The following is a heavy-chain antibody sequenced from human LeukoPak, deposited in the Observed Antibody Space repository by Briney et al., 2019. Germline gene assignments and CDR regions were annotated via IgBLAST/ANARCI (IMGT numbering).Heavy chain of an antibody. D-gene: IGHD3-16*02. CDR1: GHTFTSYA. CDR3: ARAFQRLGELSLPNY. Sequence: ASVKVSCKASGHTFTSYAMNWVRQAPGQGLEWIGWINTNTGNPTYAQGFTGRFVFSLDTSVSTAYLQISSLKAEGTAVYYCARAFQRLGELSLPNYWGQGTLVTVSS. J-gene: IGHJ4*02. V-gene: IGHV7-4-1*02. CDR2: INTNTGNP.